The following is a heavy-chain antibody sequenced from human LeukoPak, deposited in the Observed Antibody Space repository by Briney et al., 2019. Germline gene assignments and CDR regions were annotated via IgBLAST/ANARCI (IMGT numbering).Heavy chain of an antibody. CDR1: GFTFSSYA. CDR2: ISGSGGST. Sequence: PGGSLRLSCAASGFTFSSYAMSWVRQAPGKGLEWVSAISGSGGSTYYADSVKGRFTISRDNSKNTLYLQMSSLRAEDTAVYYCAKRASQRYSGSLGALVDYWGQGTLVTVSS. V-gene: IGHV3-23*01. J-gene: IGHJ4*02. CDR3: AKRASQRYSGSLGALVDY. D-gene: IGHD1-26*01.